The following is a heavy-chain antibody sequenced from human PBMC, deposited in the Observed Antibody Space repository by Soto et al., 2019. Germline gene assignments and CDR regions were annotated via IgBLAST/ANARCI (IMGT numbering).Heavy chain of an antibody. CDR2: ISSSSSTI. Sequence: PGGSLRLSCAASGFTFSSYSMNWVRQAPGKGLEWVSYISSSSSTIYYADSVKGRFTISRDNAKNSLYLQMNSLRAEDTAVYYCASLKDSSGWYVSYYYYYMDVWGKGTTVTVSS. CDR1: GFTFSSYS. V-gene: IGHV3-48*01. D-gene: IGHD6-19*01. CDR3: ASLKDSSGWYVSYYYYYMDV. J-gene: IGHJ6*03.